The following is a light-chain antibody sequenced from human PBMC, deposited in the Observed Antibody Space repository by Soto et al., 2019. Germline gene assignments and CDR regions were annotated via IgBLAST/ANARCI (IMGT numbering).Light chain of an antibody. Sequence: QSALTQPASVSGSPGQSITISCTGTSSDVGSYNLVSWYQQHPGKAPKLMIYEVSKWPSVVSNRFSGSKSGNTASLTISGLQAEDEADYYCCSYAGSSTLVFGGGTKVTVL. CDR1: SSDVGSYNL. V-gene: IGLV2-23*02. J-gene: IGLJ2*01. CDR3: CSYAGSSTLV. CDR2: EVS.